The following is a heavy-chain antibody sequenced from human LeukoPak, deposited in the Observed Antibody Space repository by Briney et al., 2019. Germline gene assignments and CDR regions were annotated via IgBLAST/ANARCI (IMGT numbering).Heavy chain of an antibody. Sequence: SETLSLTCTVSGGSINNADSYWDWIRQPPGKGLEWIGTIYYSGTTYSNPSLKSRLTISVDTSKNQFSLSLASLTAADTAVYYCASSYSSGWTTFRYYFDYWGQGTLVTVSS. D-gene: IGHD6-25*01. CDR3: ASSYSSGWTTFRYYFDY. CDR2: IYYSGTT. V-gene: IGHV4-39*07. CDR1: GGSINNADSY. J-gene: IGHJ4*02.